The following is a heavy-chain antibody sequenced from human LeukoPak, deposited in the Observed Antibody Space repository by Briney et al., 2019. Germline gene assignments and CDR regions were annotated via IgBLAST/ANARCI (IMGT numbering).Heavy chain of an antibody. V-gene: IGHV3-23*01. CDR1: GFTFSSYA. Sequence: GGSLRLSCAASGFTFSSYAMSWVRQAPGKGLEWVSAISGSGGSAGSTYYADSVKGRFTISRDNSKNTLYLQMNSLRAEDTAVYYCAREPREYCSRIACPNWFESWGQGTLVTVSS. CDR2: ISGSGGSAGST. D-gene: IGHD2-2*01. J-gene: IGHJ5*01. CDR3: AREPREYCSRIACPNWFES.